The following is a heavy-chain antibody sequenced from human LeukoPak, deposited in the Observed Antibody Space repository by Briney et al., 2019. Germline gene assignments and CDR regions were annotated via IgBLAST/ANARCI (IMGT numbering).Heavy chain of an antibody. CDR1: GGSISSGLYY. J-gene: IGHJ4*02. V-gene: IGHV4-39*05. D-gene: IGHD1-26*01. CDR2: MHYSGST. CDR3: AKNDRGRPADY. Sequence: PSETPSLTCSVSGGSISSGLYYWSWIRQPPGKGLEWIVSMHYSGSTYYNPSLKSRVTISVDTSKNQYSLRLLSVTAADTSVYYCAKNDRGRPADYWGQGTLVTVSS.